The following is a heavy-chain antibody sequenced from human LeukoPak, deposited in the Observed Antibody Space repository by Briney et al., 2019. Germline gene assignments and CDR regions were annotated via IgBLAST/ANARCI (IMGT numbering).Heavy chain of an antibody. V-gene: IGHV1-46*01. D-gene: IGHD5-24*01. J-gene: IGHJ1*01. CDR3: ARIALDGPQEYFQH. CDR2: INPSGGST. CDR1: GYTFTSYY. Sequence: EASVTVSCMASGYTFTSYYLHWVRQAPGQGLEWMGIINPSGGSTSYAQEFQGRVTMTRDTSTSTVYMELSSLRSEDTAVYYCARIALDGPQEYFQHWGQGTLVTVSS.